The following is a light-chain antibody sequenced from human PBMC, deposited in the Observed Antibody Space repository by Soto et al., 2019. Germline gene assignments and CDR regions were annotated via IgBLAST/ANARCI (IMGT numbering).Light chain of an antibody. J-gene: IGLJ2*01. Sequence: QSVLTQPASVSGSPGQSITISCTGTSSDVGGYNYVSWYQQHPGKAPKLMIYDVSNRPSGVSNRFSGSKSGNTAFLTISGLQAEDEADYYCSSYTSSSRVVFGGGTKVTVL. CDR3: SSYTSSSRVV. V-gene: IGLV2-14*01. CDR2: DVS. CDR1: SSDVGGYNY.